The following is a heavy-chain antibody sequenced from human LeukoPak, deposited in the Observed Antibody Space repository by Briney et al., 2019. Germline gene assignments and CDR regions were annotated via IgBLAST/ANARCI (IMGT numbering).Heavy chain of an antibody. CDR3: ARLRPVVDTAMVTDY. CDR1: GYTFTSYY. D-gene: IGHD5-18*01. CDR2: INPSGGST. Sequence: ASVKVSCKASGYTFTSYYMHWVRQAPGQGLEWMGIINPSGGSTSYAQKFQGRVTMTRDTSTSTVYMELSSLRSGDTAVYYCARLRPVVDTAMVTDYWGQGTLVTVSS. V-gene: IGHV1-46*01. J-gene: IGHJ4*02.